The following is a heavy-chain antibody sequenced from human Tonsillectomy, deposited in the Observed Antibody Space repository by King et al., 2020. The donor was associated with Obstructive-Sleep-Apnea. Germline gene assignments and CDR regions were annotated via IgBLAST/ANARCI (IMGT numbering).Heavy chain of an antibody. D-gene: IGHD5-18*01. CDR1: GFIFNYYW. V-gene: IGHV3-7*03. CDR2: INQDGSEK. CDR3: ARAFELDTAMVVFDC. J-gene: IGHJ4*02. Sequence: VQLVESGGDLVQPGGSLRLSCAASGFIFNYYWMSWVRQAPGKGLEWVANINQDGSEKYYVDSVKGRFTISRDNGKNSLYLQMSSLRAEDTAVYYCARAFELDTAMVVFDCWGQGTLVTVSS.